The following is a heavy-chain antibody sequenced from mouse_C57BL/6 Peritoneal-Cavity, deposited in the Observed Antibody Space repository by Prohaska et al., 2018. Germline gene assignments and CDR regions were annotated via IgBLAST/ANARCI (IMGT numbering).Heavy chain of an antibody. CDR3: ATRSTMITTGFAY. CDR1: GFNIKDYY. V-gene: IGHV14-2*01. J-gene: IGHJ3*01. Sequence: EVQLQQSGAELVKPGASVKLSCTASGFNIKDYYMHWVKQRTEQGLEWIGRIDPEDGETKYAPKFQCKATITADTSSNTAYLQLSSLISEDTAVYYCATRSTMITTGFAYWRQGTLVTVSA. CDR2: IDPEDGET. D-gene: IGHD2-4*01.